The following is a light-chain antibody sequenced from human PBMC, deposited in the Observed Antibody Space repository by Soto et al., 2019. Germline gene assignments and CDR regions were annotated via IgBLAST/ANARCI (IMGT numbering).Light chain of an antibody. J-gene: IGKJ1*01. V-gene: IGKV3D-15*01. Sequence: EIVLTQSPGTLSLSPGERATLSCRASQSVMGSYLAWYQQKPGQAPRLLIFHASTRATGIPDRFSGSGSGTEFTLTITSLQSEDFAVYYCQQYNNWPPKTFGQGTKVDIX. CDR3: QQYNNWPPKT. CDR2: HAS. CDR1: QSVMGSY.